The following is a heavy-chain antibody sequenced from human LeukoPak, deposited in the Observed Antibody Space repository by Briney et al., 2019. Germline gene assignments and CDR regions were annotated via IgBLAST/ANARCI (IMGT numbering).Heavy chain of an antibody. Sequence: GESLKISCKISGYKLTNNWIGWVRQVPGKGLEWMGLIYPGYSDAKYSPSFQGQVTLSVDASISTAYLQLSGLRASDTAIYYCVRISVTRRLQPWGQGTLVTVSS. J-gene: IGHJ4*02. CDR1: GYKLTNNW. CDR2: IYPGYSDA. V-gene: IGHV5-51*01. D-gene: IGHD4-23*01. CDR3: VRISVTRRLQP.